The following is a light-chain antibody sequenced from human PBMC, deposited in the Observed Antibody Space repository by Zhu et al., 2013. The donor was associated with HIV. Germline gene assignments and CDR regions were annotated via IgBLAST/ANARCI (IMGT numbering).Light chain of an antibody. V-gene: IGLV3-1*01. Sequence: SYELTQPPSVSVSPGQTASITCSGDKLGDKYACWYQQKPGQSPVLVIYQDSNRPSGVPDRFSASKSGTSASLAITGLQTEDEADYYCQSYDSSLSGSVFGGGTKLTVL. CDR1: KLGDKY. J-gene: IGLJ2*01. CDR3: QSYDSSLSGSV. CDR2: QDS.